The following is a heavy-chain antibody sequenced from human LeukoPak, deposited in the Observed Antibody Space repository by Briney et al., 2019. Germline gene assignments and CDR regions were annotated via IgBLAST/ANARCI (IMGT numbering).Heavy chain of an antibody. CDR3: ARGSAAAGPFAFDI. J-gene: IGHJ3*02. V-gene: IGHV3-7*01. CDR2: IKQDGSEK. D-gene: IGHD6-13*01. CDR1: GFTFSSYW. Sequence: GGCLSLSCAASGFTFSSYWMGWVRQAPGRGRGWVGNIKQDGSEKDHVDSVKGRFTIYRDNATNSLYLQMNSLRAEDTAVYYCARGSAAAGPFAFDIWGQGTMVTVSS.